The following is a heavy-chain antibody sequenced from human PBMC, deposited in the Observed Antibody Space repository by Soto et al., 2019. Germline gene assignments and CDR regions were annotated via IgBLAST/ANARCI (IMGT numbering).Heavy chain of an antibody. J-gene: IGHJ3*02. Sequence: GGSLRLSCAASGFTFSSSTMNWARQAQGKGLEWVSSITSSSDYIYYADSVKGRFTISRDNAQNSLYLQMNSLRVEDTAVYSCARGGMKTAFDIWGQGTMVTVSS. CDR1: GFTFSSST. V-gene: IGHV3-21*01. CDR2: ITSSSDYI. D-gene: IGHD5-12*01. CDR3: ARGGMKTAFDI.